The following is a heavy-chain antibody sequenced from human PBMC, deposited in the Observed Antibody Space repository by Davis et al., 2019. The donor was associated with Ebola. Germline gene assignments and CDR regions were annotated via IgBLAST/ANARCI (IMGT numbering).Heavy chain of an antibody. CDR1: GFTFSSYW. CDR2: IKQDGSEK. J-gene: IGHJ4*02. CDR3: ARAKDYYDSSGSIGY. V-gene: IGHV3-7*03. D-gene: IGHD3-22*01. Sequence: GGSLRLSCAASGFTFSSYWMSWVRQAPGKGLEWVANIKQDGSEKYYVDSVKGRFTISRDNAKNSLYLQMNSLRAEDTAVYYCARAKDYYDSSGSIGYWGQGTLVTVSS.